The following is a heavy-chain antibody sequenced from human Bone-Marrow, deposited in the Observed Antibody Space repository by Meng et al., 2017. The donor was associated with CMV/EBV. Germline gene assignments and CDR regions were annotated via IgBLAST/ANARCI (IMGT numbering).Heavy chain of an antibody. CDR2: MYTSGST. CDR3: ARDAAGTSN. CDR1: GGSISSYY. V-gene: IGHV4-4*07. Sequence: VQLQEAGPGLVKPSETLSLTCTVSGGSISSYYWSWIRQPAGKGLGWIGRMYTSGSTNYNPSLKSRVSMSVDTSKSQFTLKLSSVTAADTAVYYCARDAAGTSNWGQGTLVTVSS. D-gene: IGHD6-13*01. J-gene: IGHJ4*02.